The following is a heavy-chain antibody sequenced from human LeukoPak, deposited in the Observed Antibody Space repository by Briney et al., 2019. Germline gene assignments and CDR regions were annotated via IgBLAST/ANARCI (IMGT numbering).Heavy chain of an antibody. D-gene: IGHD5-24*01. J-gene: IGHJ4*02. CDR3: AKDYSAYNYLADFDY. CDR1: GFTFSSYD. Sequence: GGSLRLSCAASGFTFSSYDMSWVRQAPGKGLEWVSAISASGGTYYADSVKGRFPISRDNSNNTLYLQMDSMRAEDTAVYYCAKDYSAYNYLADFDYWGQGTLVTVSS. CDR2: ISASGGT. V-gene: IGHV3-23*01.